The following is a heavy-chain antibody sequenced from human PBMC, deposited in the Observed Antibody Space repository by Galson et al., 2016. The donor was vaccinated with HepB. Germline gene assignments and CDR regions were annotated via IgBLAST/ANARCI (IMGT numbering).Heavy chain of an antibody. J-gene: IGHJ4*02. Sequence: LRLSCAASGFTFSSYSMNWVRQSPGKGLEWVSSISSSSSYIYYADSVKGRFTISRDNAKNSLYLQMNSLRAEDTALYYCSRSYGDNDPPEYWGQGTLVTVSS. CDR3: SRSYGDNDPPEY. CDR1: GFTFSSYS. V-gene: IGHV3-21*01. CDR2: ISSSSSYI. D-gene: IGHD4-17*01.